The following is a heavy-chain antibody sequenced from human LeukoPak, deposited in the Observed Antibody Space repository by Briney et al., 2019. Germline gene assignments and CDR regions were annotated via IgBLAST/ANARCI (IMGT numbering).Heavy chain of an antibody. Sequence: SCKASGFTFSSYAMSWVRQAPGKGLEWVSAISDGGGSTYYADSVKGRFTISRDNSKNTLYLQMNSLRAEDTAVYYCAKDLENYGSGSYYFDCWGQGTLVTVSS. CDR3: AKDLENYGSGSYYFDC. CDR1: GFTFSSYA. V-gene: IGHV3-23*01. CDR2: ISDGGGST. J-gene: IGHJ4*02. D-gene: IGHD3-10*01.